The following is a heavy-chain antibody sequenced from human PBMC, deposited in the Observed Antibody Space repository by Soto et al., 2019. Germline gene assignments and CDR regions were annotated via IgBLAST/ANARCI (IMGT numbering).Heavy chain of an antibody. Sequence: QVQLQESGPGLVKPSETLSLTCTVSGGSISSYYWSWLRQPAGTGLAWIGRIYTSGSTNYNPSLKSRVTMSVDTSKNQFSLKLSSVTAGDTAVYYCAMLPMVRGVEGGMDVLGQGTRVTVSS. CDR2: IYTSGST. CDR3: AMLPMVRGVEGGMDV. J-gene: IGHJ6*02. CDR1: GGSISSYY. D-gene: IGHD3-10*01. V-gene: IGHV4-4*07.